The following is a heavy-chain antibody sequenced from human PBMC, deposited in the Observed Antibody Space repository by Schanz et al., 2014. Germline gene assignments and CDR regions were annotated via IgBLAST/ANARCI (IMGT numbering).Heavy chain of an antibody. CDR1: GYTFIGYY. Sequence: QVQLVQSGAEVKKPGASVKVSCKASGYTFIGYYIHWVRQAPGQGLEWMGRISPSSGGTNYAQNFQGRVTMTKDTSINTVYMELSTLTSDDTAVYYCARESVSRTRLFDPWGQGTLVTVSS. CDR3: ARESVSRTRLFDP. V-gene: IGHV1-2*06. D-gene: IGHD3-3*01. J-gene: IGHJ5*02. CDR2: ISPSSGGT.